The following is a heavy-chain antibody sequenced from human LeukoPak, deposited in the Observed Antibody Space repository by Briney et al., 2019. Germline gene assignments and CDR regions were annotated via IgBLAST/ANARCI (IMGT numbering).Heavy chain of an antibody. CDR1: GFTFSTYA. CDR3: AKERAGYTNPYYFDY. CDR2: ISGSGANT. V-gene: IGHV3-23*01. J-gene: IGHJ4*02. D-gene: IGHD3-16*02. Sequence: GGSLRLSCAASGFTFSTYAMGWVRQAPGKGLEWVSTISGSGANTYYADSVRGRFTISRDNSKNTLYLHMNSLRAEDTAVYCCAKERAGYTNPYYFDYWGQGTLVTVSS.